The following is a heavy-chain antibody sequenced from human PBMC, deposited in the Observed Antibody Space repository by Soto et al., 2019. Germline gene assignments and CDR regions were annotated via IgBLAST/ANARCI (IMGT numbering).Heavy chain of an antibody. CDR3: ARSQGSSTSLEIYYYFYYGMDV. CDR1: GGTFGSYA. J-gene: IGHJ6*02. D-gene: IGHD2-2*01. CDR2: IIPITATA. Sequence: QVPLVQSGAEVKKPGSSVKVSCKASGGTFGSYAISWVRQAPGQGLEWMGGIIPITATANYAQKFQGRVTITADESTSTACMQLSSLGYEDTAVYYCARSQGSSTSLEIYYYFYYGMDVWGQGTTVTVSS. V-gene: IGHV1-69*01.